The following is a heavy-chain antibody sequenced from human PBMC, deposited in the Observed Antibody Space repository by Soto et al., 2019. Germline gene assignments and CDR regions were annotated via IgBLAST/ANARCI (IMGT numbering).Heavy chain of an antibody. CDR1: GYIFSGNY. Sequence: QVQLVQSGAEVRKPGASVKVSCKASGYIFSGNYLHWVRRAPGQGLEWMAWINAKNGATNYAQKFRGRATVTRDPSISTTYLELSGLTSDATAVYYCARAREDSSGWFDHWGQGTQVTVSP. J-gene: IGHJ5*02. CDR2: INAKNGAT. CDR3: ARAREDSSGWFDH. D-gene: IGHD6-19*01. V-gene: IGHV1-2*02.